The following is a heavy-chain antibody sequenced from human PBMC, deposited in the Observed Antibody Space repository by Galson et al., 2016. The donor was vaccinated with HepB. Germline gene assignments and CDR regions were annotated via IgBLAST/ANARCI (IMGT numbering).Heavy chain of an antibody. V-gene: IGHV3-7*05. Sequence: SLRLSCAASGFTFNTYAMSWVRQAPGKGLEWVVNINVDGSEEYYVDSVRGRFTISRDNAKNSMYLQMNSLRVEDTAVYYCARDDYRVFGHWGQGTLVTVSS. CDR2: INVDGSEE. J-gene: IGHJ4*02. CDR1: GFTFNTYA. CDR3: ARDDYRVFGH. D-gene: IGHD4-11*01.